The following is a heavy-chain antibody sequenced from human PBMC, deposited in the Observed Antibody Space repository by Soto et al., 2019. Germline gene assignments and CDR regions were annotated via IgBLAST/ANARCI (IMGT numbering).Heavy chain of an antibody. CDR2: IRSKAYGGTK. V-gene: IGHV3-49*04. CDR3: CRIFEGWYYYGMDV. D-gene: IGHD3-3*01. J-gene: IGHJ6*02. CDR1: GFTFGEYA. Sequence: PGGSLRLSCIGSGFTFGEYAISWVRQAPGKGLGWVGVIRSKAYGGTKDYAASVEGRFSISRDDSESGAYLQIDSLKAEDTAVYYCCRIFEGWYYYGMDVWGQGTTVTVSS.